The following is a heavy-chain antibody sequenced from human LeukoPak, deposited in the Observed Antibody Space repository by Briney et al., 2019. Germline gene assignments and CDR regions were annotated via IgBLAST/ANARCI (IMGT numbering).Heavy chain of an antibody. CDR3: ARDPTVVNSAGYAFDI. J-gene: IGHJ3*02. CDR1: GYTFTGYY. Sequence: GASVKVSCKASGYTFTGYYMHWVRQAPGRGLEWMGWINPNSGGTNYAQKFQGRVTITADKSTSTAYMELSSLRSEDTAVYYCARDPTVVNSAGYAFDIWGQGTMVTVSS. CDR2: INPNSGGT. D-gene: IGHD4-23*01. V-gene: IGHV1-2*02.